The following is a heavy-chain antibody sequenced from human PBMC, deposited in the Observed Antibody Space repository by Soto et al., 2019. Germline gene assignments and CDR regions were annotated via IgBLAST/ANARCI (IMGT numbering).Heavy chain of an antibody. Sequence: TLSLTCTVSGASIGSGDYYWIWIRQHPGKGLEWIGYIYYSGGTYYNPSLKSRVTISVDTSKNQFSLELSSVTAADTAVYYCASIYDSSGYYYGNNWFDPWGQGTLVTVS. CDR3: ASIYDSSGYYYGNNWFDP. CDR1: GASIGSGDYY. J-gene: IGHJ5*02. V-gene: IGHV4-31*02. D-gene: IGHD3-22*01. CDR2: IYYSGGT.